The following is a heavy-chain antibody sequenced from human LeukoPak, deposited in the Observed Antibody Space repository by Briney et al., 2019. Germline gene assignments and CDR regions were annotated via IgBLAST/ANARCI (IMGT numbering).Heavy chain of an antibody. CDR1: GGSISSSSYY. D-gene: IGHD5-18*01. CDR3: ARDLGGYSDGSYYYYMDV. J-gene: IGHJ6*03. Sequence: SETLSLTCTVSGGSISSSSYYWGWIRQPPGKGLEWIGSIYYSGSTYYNPSLKSRVTVSVDTSKNQFSLKLSSVTAADTAVYYCARDLGGYSDGSYYYYMDVWGKGTTVTVSS. V-gene: IGHV4-39*07. CDR2: IYYSGST.